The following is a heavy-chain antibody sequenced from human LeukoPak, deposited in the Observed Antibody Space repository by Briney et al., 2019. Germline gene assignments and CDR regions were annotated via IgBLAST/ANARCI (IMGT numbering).Heavy chain of an antibody. J-gene: IGHJ1*01. CDR1: GDSITSGTYS. D-gene: IGHD3-10*01. Sequence: SETLSLTCTVSGDSITSGTYSWSWIRQPAGKGLEWIGRTYATGSTKYNPSLQSRVTTSLDTSKNHFSLNLSSMTAADTAVYYCARGPLLQYFHHWGQGALVTVSS. V-gene: IGHV4-61*02. CDR2: TYATGST. CDR3: ARGPLLQYFHH.